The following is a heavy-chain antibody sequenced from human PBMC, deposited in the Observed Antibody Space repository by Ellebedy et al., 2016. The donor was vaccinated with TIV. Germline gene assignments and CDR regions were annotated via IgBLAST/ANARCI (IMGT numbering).Heavy chain of an antibody. CDR2: ISSSGSTI. CDR1: GFTFSDYY. D-gene: IGHD6-19*01. Sequence: GESLKISCAASGFTFSDYYMSWIRQAPGKGLEWVSYISSSGSTIYYADSVKGRFTISRDNAKNSLYLQMNSLRVEDTALHYCARLGYSSGWYIGYFDYWGQGTLVTVSS. CDR3: ARLGYSSGWYIGYFDY. V-gene: IGHV3-11*04. J-gene: IGHJ4*02.